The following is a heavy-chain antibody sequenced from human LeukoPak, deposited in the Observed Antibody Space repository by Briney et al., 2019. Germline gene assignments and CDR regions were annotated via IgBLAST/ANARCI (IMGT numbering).Heavy chain of an antibody. Sequence: GGSLRLSCEVSGFTISGYWMHWVRQAPGKGLVWVSRINGDGSITAYADSVKGRFTISRDNAKNTLYLQMNSLRAEDTAVYYCARAPRGGDSLYFDYWGQGTLVTVSS. CDR1: GFTISGYW. CDR3: ARAPRGGDSLYFDY. V-gene: IGHV3-74*01. J-gene: IGHJ4*02. D-gene: IGHD2-21*02. CDR2: INGDGSIT.